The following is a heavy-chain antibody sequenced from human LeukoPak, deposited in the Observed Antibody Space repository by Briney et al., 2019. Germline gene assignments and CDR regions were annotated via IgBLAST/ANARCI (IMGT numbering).Heavy chain of an antibody. Sequence: SGGSLRLSCAGSGITFSNYGIHWVRQAPGEGLEWVAVISYDGSNKNYADSVKGRFTISRDNSKNTVNLQMNSLRAEDTAVYYCAMDTYYLDSSGFYVFDSWGQGTLVTVSS. V-gene: IGHV3-30*03. D-gene: IGHD3-22*01. CDR2: ISYDGSNK. J-gene: IGHJ5*01. CDR1: GITFSNYG. CDR3: AMDTYYLDSSGFYVFDS.